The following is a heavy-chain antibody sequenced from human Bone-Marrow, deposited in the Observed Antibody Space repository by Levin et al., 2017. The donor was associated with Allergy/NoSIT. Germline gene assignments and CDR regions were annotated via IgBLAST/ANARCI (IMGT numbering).Heavy chain of an antibody. Sequence: GGSLRLSCAASGFTFSNYAMSWVRQAPGRGLEWVSSISASGDNTYYADSVRGQFTISRDNSENTLLLQLSSLRAEDTALYYCAKMSVRCSGGRCYSGDLDYWGQGTLVSVSS. D-gene: IGHD2-15*01. CDR1: GFTFSNYA. V-gene: IGHV3-23*01. CDR2: ISASGDNT. J-gene: IGHJ4*02. CDR3: AKMSVRCSGGRCYSGDLDY.